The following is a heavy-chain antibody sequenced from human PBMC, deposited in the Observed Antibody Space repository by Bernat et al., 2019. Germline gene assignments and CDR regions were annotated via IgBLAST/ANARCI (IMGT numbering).Heavy chain of an antibody. CDR2: ISYDGSNK. Sequence: QVQLVESGGGVVQPGRSLRLSCAASGFTFSSYGMHWVRQAPGKGLEWVAVISYDGSNKYYANSVKGRFTISRDKSKNTLYLQMNSLRAEDTAVYYCAKGIAARYYCYGMDVWGQGTTVTVSS. V-gene: IGHV3-30*18. J-gene: IGHJ6*02. CDR3: AKGIAARYYCYGMDV. CDR1: GFTFSSYG. D-gene: IGHD6-6*01.